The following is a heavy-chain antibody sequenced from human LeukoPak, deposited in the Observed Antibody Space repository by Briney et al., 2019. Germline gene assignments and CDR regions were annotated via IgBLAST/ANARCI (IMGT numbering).Heavy chain of an antibody. J-gene: IGHJ5*02. Sequence: SETLSLTCTVSGGSISSSSYYWGWIRQPPGKGLEWIGSIYYSGSTYYNPSLKSRVTISVDTSKNQFSLKLSSVTAADTAVYYCARPIFGGGSWFDPWGQGTLVTVSS. V-gene: IGHV4-39*01. D-gene: IGHD3-3*01. CDR2: IYYSGST. CDR3: ARPIFGGGSWFDP. CDR1: GGSISSSSYY.